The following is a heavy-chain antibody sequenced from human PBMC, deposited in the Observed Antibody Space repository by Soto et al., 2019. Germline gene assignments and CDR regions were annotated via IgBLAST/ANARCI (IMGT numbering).Heavy chain of an antibody. CDR1: GYTFTSYG. D-gene: IGHD3-9*01. CDR3: ARKWNLRYFDWSSGLDY. J-gene: IGHJ4*02. V-gene: IGHV1-18*01. Sequence: ASVKVSCKASGYTFTSYGISWVRQAPGQGLEWMGWISAYNGNTNYAQKLQGRVTMTTDTPTSTAYMELRSLRSDDTAVYYCARKWNLRYFDWSSGLDYWGQGTLVTVSS. CDR2: ISAYNGNT.